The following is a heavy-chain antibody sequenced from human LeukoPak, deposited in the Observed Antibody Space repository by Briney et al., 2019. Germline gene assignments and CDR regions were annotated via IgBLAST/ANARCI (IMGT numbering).Heavy chain of an antibody. CDR3: AREGYYDSSGSPTFDY. J-gene: IGHJ4*02. CDR2: INAGNGNT. D-gene: IGHD3-22*01. CDR1: GYTFTSYA. Sequence: ASVTVSCKASGYTFTSYAMHWVRQAPGQRLEWMGWINAGNGNTKYSQKFQGRVTITRDTSASTAYMELSSLRSEDTAVYYCAREGYYDSSGSPTFDYWGQGTLVSVSS. V-gene: IGHV1-3*01.